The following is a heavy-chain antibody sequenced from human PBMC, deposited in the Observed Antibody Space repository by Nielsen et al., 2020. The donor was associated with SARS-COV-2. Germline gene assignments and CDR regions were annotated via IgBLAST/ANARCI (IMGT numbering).Heavy chain of an antibody. D-gene: IGHD1-1*01. CDR3: TTRTFYLDY. CDR2: FSGTGITT. Sequence: GGSLRLSCAASGFTIDSYAMTWVRQAPGKGLEWVSTFSGTGITTYYADSVKGRFTISRDISKNTLFLQMNSLRAEDTALYYCTTRTFYLDYWGQGTLVTVSS. V-gene: IGHV3-23*01. J-gene: IGHJ4*02. CDR1: GFTIDSYA.